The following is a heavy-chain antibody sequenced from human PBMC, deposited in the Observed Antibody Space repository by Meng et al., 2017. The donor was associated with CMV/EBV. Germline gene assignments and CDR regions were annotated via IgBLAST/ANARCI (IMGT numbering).Heavy chain of an antibody. CDR2: IRYDGSNK. V-gene: IGHV3-30*02. J-gene: IGHJ5*02. D-gene: IGHD2-2*01. Sequence: GGSLRLSCAASGFTFSTFGMHWVRQAPGKGLEWVAFIRYDGSNKYYADSVKGRFTISRDNSKNTLYLQMNSLRTEDTAVYYCAREGGHCSSTTCYDQPHWFDPWGQGILVTVSS. CDR1: GFTFSTFG. CDR3: AREGGHCSSTTCYDQPHWFDP.